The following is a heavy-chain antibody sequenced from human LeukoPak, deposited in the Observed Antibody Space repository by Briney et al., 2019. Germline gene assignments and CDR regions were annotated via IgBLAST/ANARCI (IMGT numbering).Heavy chain of an antibody. CDR3: ARARYQYYFDH. CDR2: ISGGGATT. CDR1: GFTFAGYA. J-gene: IGHJ4*02. V-gene: IGHV3-23*01. Sequence: GGSLRLSCAASGFTFAGYAMNWVRQAPGKGLEWVSAISGGGATTYYTDSVKGRFTISRDNSKDTLYLQMNSLRAEDTAVYYCARARYQYYFDHWGQGTLVTVSS. D-gene: IGHD2-2*01.